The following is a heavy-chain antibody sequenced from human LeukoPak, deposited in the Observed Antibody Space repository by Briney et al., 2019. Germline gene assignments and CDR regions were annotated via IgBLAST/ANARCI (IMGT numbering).Heavy chain of an antibody. CDR2: IRKKTNSYTT. CDR1: GFTFSDHY. Sequence: LPGGSLRLSCAASGFTFSDHYMAWVRQALGKGLEWVGRIRKKTNSYTTEYAASVKDRFTISRDDSKNSLYLQMNSLKTEDTAVYYCARQGELRYFDWTYPPEYYNNGMDVWGQGTTVTVSS. J-gene: IGHJ6*02. D-gene: IGHD3-9*01. V-gene: IGHV3-72*01. CDR3: ARQGELRYFDWTYPPEYYNNGMDV.